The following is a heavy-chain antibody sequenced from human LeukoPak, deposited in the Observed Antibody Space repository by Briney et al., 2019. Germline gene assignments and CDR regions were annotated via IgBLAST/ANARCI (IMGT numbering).Heavy chain of an antibody. V-gene: IGHV3-33*01. CDR3: ARTKRGYSGYEPFDY. CDR2: IWYDGSNK. D-gene: IGHD5-12*01. CDR1: GFTFSSYG. Sequence: PGRSLRLSCAASGFTFSSYGMHWVRQAPGKGLEWVAVIWYDGSNKYYADSVKGRFTISRDNSKNTLYLQMNSLRAEDTAVYYCARTKRGYSGYEPFDYWGQGTLVTVSS. J-gene: IGHJ4*02.